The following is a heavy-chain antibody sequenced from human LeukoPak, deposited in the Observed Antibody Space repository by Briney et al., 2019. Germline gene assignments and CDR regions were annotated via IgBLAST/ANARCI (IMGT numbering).Heavy chain of an antibody. Sequence: PSETLSLTCTVSGGSISSYYWSWIRQPPGKGLEWIGYIYYSGSTNSNPSLKSRVTISVDTSKNQFSLKLSSVTAADTAVYYCARDNGSGSYNWFDPWGQGTLVTVSS. J-gene: IGHJ5*02. CDR1: GGSISSYY. CDR2: IYYSGST. V-gene: IGHV4-59*01. CDR3: ARDNGSGSYNWFDP. D-gene: IGHD3-10*01.